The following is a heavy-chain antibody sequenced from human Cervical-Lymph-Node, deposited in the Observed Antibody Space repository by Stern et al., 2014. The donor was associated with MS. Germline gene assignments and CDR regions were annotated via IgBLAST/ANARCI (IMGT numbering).Heavy chain of an antibody. CDR3: SKSTPPVDF. CDR1: GFTFGDYA. J-gene: IGHJ4*02. CDR2: IRSKDYGEPT. V-gene: IGHV3-49*03. Sequence: VQLLESGGGLVQPGRSLRLSCTASGFTFGDYAMSWCRQAPGKGLEWIGLIRSKDYGEPTEYAASVKGRCTISRANSKLDPYLQMNSLRTEDTAVYYCSKSTPPVDFWGQGTLVTVSS. D-gene: IGHD2-15*01.